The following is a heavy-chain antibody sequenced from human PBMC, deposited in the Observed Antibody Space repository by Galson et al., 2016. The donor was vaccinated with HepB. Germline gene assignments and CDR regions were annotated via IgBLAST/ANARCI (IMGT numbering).Heavy chain of an antibody. CDR1: GFTFSSHS. CDR2: ISSRSSTI. CDR3: ARDPTRNYYDSSAYYYFSAGWFDP. D-gene: IGHD3-22*01. V-gene: IGHV3-48*04. Sequence: SLRLSCAASGFTFSSHSMNWVRQAPGKGLEWVSYISSRSSTIHYADSVKGRFTISRDNGKNSLYLQMNSLRAEDTAVYYCARDPTRNYYDSSAYYYFSAGWFDPWGQGTLVTVSS. J-gene: IGHJ5*02.